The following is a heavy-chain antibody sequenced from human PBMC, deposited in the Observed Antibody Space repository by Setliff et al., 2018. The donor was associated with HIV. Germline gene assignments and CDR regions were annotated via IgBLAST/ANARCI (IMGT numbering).Heavy chain of an antibody. V-gene: IGHV3-53*01. D-gene: IGHD5-18*01. Sequence: ETLSLTCAVYGGSFSGYYWSWIRQPPGKGLEWVTLIYKAGKTYYADFVKGRFTIARDDTKNTVSLQMTNLEPGDTAMYYCAKGGYGGAYYVAGYWGQGTKVTVSS. J-gene: IGHJ4*02. CDR2: IYKAGKT. CDR1: GGSFSGYY. CDR3: AKGGYGGAYYVAGY.